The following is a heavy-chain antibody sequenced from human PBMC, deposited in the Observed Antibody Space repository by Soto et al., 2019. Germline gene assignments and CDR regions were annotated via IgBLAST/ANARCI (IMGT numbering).Heavy chain of an antibody. CDR2: IIPIFGTA. CDR1: GGTFSSYA. CDR3: ARDWADIVLVPAATNNYGMDV. Sequence: QVQLVQSGAEVKKPGSSVKVSCKASGGTFSSYAISWVRQAPGQGLEWMGGIIPIFGTANYAQKFQGRVTITADETTSTAHMERSSLRAYDTAVYYCARDWADIVLVPAATNNYGMDVWGQGTTVTVSS. J-gene: IGHJ6*02. V-gene: IGHV1-69*12. D-gene: IGHD2-2*01.